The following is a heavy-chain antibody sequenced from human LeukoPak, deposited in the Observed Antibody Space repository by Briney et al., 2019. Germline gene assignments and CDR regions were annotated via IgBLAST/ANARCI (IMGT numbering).Heavy chain of an antibody. CDR2: INPNSGGT. V-gene: IGHV1-2*02. CDR1: GYTFTGYY. J-gene: IGHJ4*02. D-gene: IGHD5-18*01. Sequence: GASVKVSCKASGYTFTGYYMHWVRQAPGQGLEWMGWINPNSGGTNYTQKFQGRVTMTRDTSISTAYMELSRLRSDDTAVYYCARLPGYSYGSDYWGQGTLVTVSS. CDR3: ARLPGYSYGSDY.